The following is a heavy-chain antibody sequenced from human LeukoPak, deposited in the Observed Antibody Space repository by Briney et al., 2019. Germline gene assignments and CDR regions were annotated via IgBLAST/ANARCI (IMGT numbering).Heavy chain of an antibody. D-gene: IGHD5-18*01. V-gene: IGHV1-2*02. CDR2: IIPNSGGT. CDR3: ARERSGYSYGYDY. Sequence: ASVKVSCKASGYTFTGYYMHWVRQAPGQGLEWLGWIIPNSGGTNYAQKFQGRVTMTRDTSISTAYMELSRLRSDDTAVYYCARERSGYSYGYDYWGQGTLVTVSS. CDR1: GYTFTGYY. J-gene: IGHJ4*02.